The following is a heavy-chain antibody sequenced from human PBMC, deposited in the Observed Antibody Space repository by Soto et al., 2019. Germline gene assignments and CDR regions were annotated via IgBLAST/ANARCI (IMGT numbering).Heavy chain of an antibody. V-gene: IGHV4-39*01. J-gene: IGHJ5*02. CDR2: IYYSGTT. CDR3: VRHVRIQHVRRGSLYP. D-gene: IGHD3-10*02. Sequence: SETLSLTCTVSGDSITSNSYFWAWIRQPPGKGLEWMGSIYYSGTTHYNPSLKSRVTISVDTSKNQFSLKLSSGTAADTAVFYCVRHVRIQHVRRGSLYPWGQGTLVTVSS. CDR1: GDSITSNSYF.